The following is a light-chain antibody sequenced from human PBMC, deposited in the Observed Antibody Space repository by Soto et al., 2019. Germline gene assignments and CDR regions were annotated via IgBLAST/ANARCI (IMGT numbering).Light chain of an antibody. J-gene: IGKJ1*01. V-gene: IGKV3-20*01. CDR1: QSVSSSY. CDR3: QQYHNCRWT. Sequence: ESVLTQSPGTLSLSPGEGATLSCRASQSVSSSYLAWYQQKPGQAPRLLIYGASSRATGIPDRFSGGGSGTDFPLTSSRLEPEDFAVYCCQQYHNCRWTFGQGTKVEIK. CDR2: GAS.